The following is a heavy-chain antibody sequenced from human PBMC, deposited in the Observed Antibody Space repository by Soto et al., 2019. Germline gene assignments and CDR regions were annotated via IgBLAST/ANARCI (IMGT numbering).Heavy chain of an antibody. Sequence: QVQLVESGGGVVQPGRSLRLSCAASGFTFSSYGMHWVRQAPGKGLEWVAVIWYDGSNKYYADSVKGRFTISRDNSKNTLYLQMNSLRAEDTAVYYCARFTQGSSDHIDYWGQGTLVTVSS. V-gene: IGHV3-33*01. D-gene: IGHD6-19*01. CDR3: ARFTQGSSDHIDY. CDR2: IWYDGSNK. CDR1: GFTFSSYG. J-gene: IGHJ4*02.